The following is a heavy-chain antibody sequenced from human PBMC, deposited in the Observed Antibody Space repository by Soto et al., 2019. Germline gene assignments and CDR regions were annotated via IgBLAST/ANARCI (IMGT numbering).Heavy chain of an antibody. V-gene: IGHV3-48*03. CDR3: ARQYYDFWSGYNYYYGMDV. CDR2: ISSSGSTI. J-gene: IGHJ6*02. Sequence: LRLSCAASGFTFSSYEMNWVRQAPGKGLEWVSYISSSGSTIYYADSVKGRFTISRDNAKNSLYLQMNSLRAEDTAVYYCARQYYDFWSGYNYYYGMDVWGQGTTVTVSS. CDR1: GFTFSSYE. D-gene: IGHD3-3*01.